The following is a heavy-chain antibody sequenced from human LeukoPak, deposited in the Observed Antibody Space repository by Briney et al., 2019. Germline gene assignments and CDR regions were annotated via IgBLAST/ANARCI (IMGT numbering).Heavy chain of an antibody. V-gene: IGHV4-59*01. D-gene: IGHD3-9*01. CDR3: AREGPPNYDTI. J-gene: IGHJ3*02. CDR2: IYYSGST. CDR1: GGSISNYY. Sequence: SETLSLTGTVSGGSISNYYWSWIRQPPGKGLEWIGYIYYSGSTNYNPSLKSRVTISVDTSKNQFSLKLNSVTAADTAVYYCAREGPPNYDTIWGQGTMVTVSS.